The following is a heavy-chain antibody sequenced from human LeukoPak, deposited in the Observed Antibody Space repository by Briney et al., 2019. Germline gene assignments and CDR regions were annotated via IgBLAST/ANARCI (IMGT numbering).Heavy chain of an antibody. J-gene: IGHJ6*02. CDR1: GGSISVFY. V-gene: IGHV4-59*01. CDR3: ARGAAPGYYYGMDS. D-gene: IGHD6-6*01. CDR2: IYYSGST. Sequence: SETLSLTCTVSGGSISVFYWGGIRQPPGKGLEWIGYIYYSGSTNYNPSLKSRVTISVDTSKNQFSLKLSSVTAADTAVYYYARGAAPGYYYGMDSWGQGTTVTVSS.